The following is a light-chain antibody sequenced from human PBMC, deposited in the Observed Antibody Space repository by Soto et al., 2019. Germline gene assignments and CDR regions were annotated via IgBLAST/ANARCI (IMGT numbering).Light chain of an antibody. CDR3: QSYDSSLSGYV. Sequence: QSVLTQPPSVSGAPGQRVTISCTGSSSNIGAGYDVHWYQQLPGTAPKLLIYGNSNRPSGVPDRFSGSKSGTSASLAITGRHAEDEADYYWQSYDSSLSGYVFGTGTKLTVL. J-gene: IGLJ1*01. CDR2: GNS. V-gene: IGLV1-40*01. CDR1: SSNIGAGYD.